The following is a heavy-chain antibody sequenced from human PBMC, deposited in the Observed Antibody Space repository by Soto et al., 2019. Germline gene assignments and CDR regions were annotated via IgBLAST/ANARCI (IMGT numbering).Heavy chain of an antibody. J-gene: IGHJ4*02. D-gene: IGHD6-13*01. CDR2: INHSGST. CDR1: GGSFSGYY. V-gene: IGHV4-34*01. Sequence: SETLSLTCAVYGGSFSGYYWSWIRQPPGKGLEWIGEINHSGSTNYNPSLKSRVTISVDTSKNQFSLKLSSVTAADTAVYYCAGFIAAAGWKDYWGQGTLVTVSS. CDR3: AGFIAAAGWKDY.